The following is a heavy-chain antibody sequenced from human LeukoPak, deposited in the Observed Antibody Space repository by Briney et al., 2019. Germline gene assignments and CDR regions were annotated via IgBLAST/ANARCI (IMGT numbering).Heavy chain of an antibody. CDR3: AREGPRGNSQFDY. Sequence: GGSLRLSCAASGFTFSSYGMHWVRQAPGRGLEWVALIWYDGSNKYYADSVKGRLTISRDNSKNTLYLQMNSLRAEDTAVYYCAREGPRGNSQFDYWGQGTLVTVSS. CDR1: GFTFSSYG. D-gene: IGHD2/OR15-2a*01. V-gene: IGHV3-33*01. J-gene: IGHJ4*02. CDR2: IWYDGSNK.